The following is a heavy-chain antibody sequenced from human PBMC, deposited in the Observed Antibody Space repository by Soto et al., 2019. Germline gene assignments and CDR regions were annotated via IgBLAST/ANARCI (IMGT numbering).Heavy chain of an antibody. Sequence: ASVKVSCKASGFTFSAYYIYWVRQAPGHGLEWIGWINTNSGGTNNAQKFQGRVTMTRDTSTSTVYMELSALIPDDTAVYYCARSPLDEYSSSWRSAYYGMDVWGQGTTVTVSS. CDR3: ARSPLDEYSSSWRSAYYGMDV. CDR2: INTNSGGT. D-gene: IGHD6-13*01. CDR1: GFTFSAYY. V-gene: IGHV1-2*02. J-gene: IGHJ6*02.